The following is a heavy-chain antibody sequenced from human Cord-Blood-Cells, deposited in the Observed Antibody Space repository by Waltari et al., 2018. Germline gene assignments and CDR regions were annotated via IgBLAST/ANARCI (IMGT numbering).Heavy chain of an antibody. CDR1: GFTFTSSS. CDR2: IVVGSGNT. V-gene: IGHV1-58*01. Sequence: QMQLVQSGPEVKKPGTSVKVSGKASGFTFTSSSVQGVLQARGQRLEWIGWIVVGSGNTNYAQKFQERVTITRDMSTSTAYMELSSLRSEDTAVYYCAAGAGYSSSWYVEWGQGTLVTVSS. CDR3: AAGAGYSSSWYVE. D-gene: IGHD6-13*01. J-gene: IGHJ4*02.